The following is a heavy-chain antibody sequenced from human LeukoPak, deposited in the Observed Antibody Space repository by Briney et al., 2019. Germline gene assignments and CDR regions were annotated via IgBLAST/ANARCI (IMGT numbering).Heavy chain of an antibody. V-gene: IGHV3-74*01. CDR1: GLTFSGYW. Sequence: PGGSLRLSCAASGLTFSGYWMHWVRQAPGKGLVWVSRINGDGGSTSYADSVKGRFTISRDNAKNTLYLQMNSLGAEDTAVYYCARARNCSSGTCYKDYWGQGTLVTVSS. CDR3: ARARNCSSGTCYKDY. J-gene: IGHJ4*02. CDR2: INGDGGST. D-gene: IGHD2-15*01.